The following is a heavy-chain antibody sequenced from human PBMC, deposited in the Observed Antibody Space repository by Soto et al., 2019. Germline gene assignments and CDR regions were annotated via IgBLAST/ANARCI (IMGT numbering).Heavy chain of an antibody. D-gene: IGHD5-12*01. CDR2: IKQDRSEK. V-gene: IGHV3-7*01. J-gene: IGHJ4*02. CDR3: ASVAI. CDR1: GFTFSNYW. Sequence: EVQLVESGGGLVQPGGSLRLSCAASGFTFSNYWMSWVRQAPGKGLEWVANIKQDRSEKNYVDNVKGRFTISRDNAKNSLDLQMDSLRAEDTAVYYCASVAIWGQGTAVTVSS.